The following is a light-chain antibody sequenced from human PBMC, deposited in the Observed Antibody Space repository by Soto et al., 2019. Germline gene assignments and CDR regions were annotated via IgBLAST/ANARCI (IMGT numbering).Light chain of an antibody. Sequence: EIVMTQSPATLSLSPGERATLSCRASQSVNSNLAWYQQQRGHAPSRLIYEASSRATGIPARFSASGSGTDFTLTISRLQSEDFAVYYCEQYNNWPLTFGGGTNVEIK. J-gene: IGKJ4*01. V-gene: IGKV3-15*01. CDR2: EAS. CDR3: EQYNNWPLT. CDR1: QSVNSN.